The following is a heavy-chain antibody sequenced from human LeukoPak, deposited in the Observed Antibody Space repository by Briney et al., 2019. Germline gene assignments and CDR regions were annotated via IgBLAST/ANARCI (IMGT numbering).Heavy chain of an antibody. CDR3: RTYRWGDPFDS. CDR1: GFTFSSYW. CDR2: INGDGSTT. Sequence: PGGSLRLSCAASGFTFSSYWMHWVRQDPGKGLVWVSRINGDGSTTSYADSVRGRFTISRDNAKNTLFLQMNSLSVEDRAVYYCRTYRWGDPFDSWGQGTLVTVSS. D-gene: IGHD3-16*01. J-gene: IGHJ4*02. V-gene: IGHV3-74*01.